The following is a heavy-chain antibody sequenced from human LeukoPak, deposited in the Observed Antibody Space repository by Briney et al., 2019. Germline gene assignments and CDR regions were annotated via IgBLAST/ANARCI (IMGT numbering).Heavy chain of an antibody. CDR1: GGSISSYY. Sequence: PSETLSLTCTVSGGSISSYYWSWIRQPPGKGLEWIGYIYYSGSTNYNPSLKSQVTISVDTSKNQFSLKLSSVTAADTAVYYCARAITSPLWFGELFTSYYYGMDVWGQGTTVTVSS. CDR2: IYYSGST. V-gene: IGHV4-59*01. D-gene: IGHD3-10*01. J-gene: IGHJ6*02. CDR3: ARAITSPLWFGELFTSYYYGMDV.